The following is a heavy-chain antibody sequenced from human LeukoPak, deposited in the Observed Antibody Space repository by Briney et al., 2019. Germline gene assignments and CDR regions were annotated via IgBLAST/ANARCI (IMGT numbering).Heavy chain of an antibody. CDR2: IIPIFGTA. CDR3: ARDRDVSYFPDY. D-gene: IGHD3-16*02. V-gene: IGHV1-69*05. J-gene: IGHJ4*02. Sequence: VASVKVSCKASGGTFSSYAISWVRQAPGQGLEWMGGIIPIFGTANYAQKFQGRVTMTTDTSTSTAYMELRSLRSDDTAVYYCARDRDVSYFPDYWGQGSLVTVSS. CDR1: GGTFSSYA.